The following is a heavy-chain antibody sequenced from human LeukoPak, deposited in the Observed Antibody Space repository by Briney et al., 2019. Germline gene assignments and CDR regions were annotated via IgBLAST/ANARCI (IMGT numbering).Heavy chain of an antibody. CDR1: GFTFSNNE. CDR2: ISSGGSTI. Sequence: GGSLRLSCAASGFTFSNNEMNWVRQAPGKGLEWVSYISSGGSTIYYADSVKGRFTISRDNAKNSLYLQMNSLRAEDTAVYYCAELGITMIGGVWGKGTTVTISS. D-gene: IGHD3-10*02. V-gene: IGHV3-48*03. CDR3: AELGITMIGGV. J-gene: IGHJ6*04.